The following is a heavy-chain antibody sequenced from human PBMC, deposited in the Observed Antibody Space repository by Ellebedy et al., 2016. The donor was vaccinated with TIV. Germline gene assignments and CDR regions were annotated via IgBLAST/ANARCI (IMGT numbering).Heavy chain of an antibody. CDR2: VSGNGAST. Sequence: GGSLRLSCAASGFTFRNFAMSWVRQAPGKGLEWVSGVSGNGASTYYVDSVKGRFTISRDNAKNSLYLQMNSLRAEDTAVYYCLYSSGPWGQGTMVTVSS. CDR1: GFTFRNFA. CDR3: LYSSGP. D-gene: IGHD6-19*01. V-gene: IGHV3-23*01. J-gene: IGHJ3*01.